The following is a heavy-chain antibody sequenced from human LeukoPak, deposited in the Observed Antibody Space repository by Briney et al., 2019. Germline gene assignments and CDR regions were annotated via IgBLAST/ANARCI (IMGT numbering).Heavy chain of an antibody. J-gene: IGHJ4*02. Sequence: GGSLRLSCAASGFTFISYWMYWVRQAPGKGLVWVSRINSEGTITTYADSVKGRFTISRDNSKNTLYLQMNSLRAEDTAVYYCAKEKTTVRTPGIDYWGQGTLVTVSS. D-gene: IGHD4-23*01. CDR1: GFTFISYW. V-gene: IGHV3-74*01. CDR3: AKEKTTVRTPGIDY. CDR2: INSEGTIT.